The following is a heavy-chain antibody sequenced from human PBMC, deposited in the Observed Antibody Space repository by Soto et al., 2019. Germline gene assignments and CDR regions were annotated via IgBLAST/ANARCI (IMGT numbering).Heavy chain of an antibody. CDR2: INHSGST. D-gene: IGHD4-4*01. V-gene: IGHV4-34*01. CDR1: GGSFSGYY. CDR3: ARTPYSNYGIDY. Sequence: SETRSRTWAVYGGSFSGYYWSWIRQPPGKGLEWIGEINHSGSTNYNPSLKSRVTISVDTSKNQFSLKLSSVTAADTAVYYCARTPYSNYGIDYWGQGTLVTVSS. J-gene: IGHJ4*02.